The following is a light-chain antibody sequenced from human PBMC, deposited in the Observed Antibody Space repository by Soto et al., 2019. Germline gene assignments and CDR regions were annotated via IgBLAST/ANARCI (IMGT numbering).Light chain of an antibody. CDR1: SSDVGGYNY. V-gene: IGLV2-14*01. J-gene: IGLJ1*01. CDR2: DVS. CDR3: SSYTSSSTRV. Sequence: ALTQPASVSGSPGQSITISCTGTSSDVGGYNYVSWYQQHPGKAPKLMIYDVSNRPSGVSNRFSGSKSGNTASLTISGLQAEDEADYYCSSYTSSSTRVFGTGTKAPS.